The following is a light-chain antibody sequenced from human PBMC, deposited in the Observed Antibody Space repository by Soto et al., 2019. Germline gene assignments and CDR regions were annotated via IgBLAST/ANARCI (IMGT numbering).Light chain of an antibody. J-gene: IGKJ1*01. CDR2: LGS. V-gene: IGKV2-28*01. Sequence: DIVMTQSPLSLPVTPGEPASISCRSSQSLLHSNGYNYLDWYLQKPGQSPQLLIYLGSSRASGVPDTFSGSGSGTDFTLKISRVEAEDVGVYYCMQALQTHMFGKGTKV. CDR1: QSLLHSNGYNY. CDR3: MQALQTHM.